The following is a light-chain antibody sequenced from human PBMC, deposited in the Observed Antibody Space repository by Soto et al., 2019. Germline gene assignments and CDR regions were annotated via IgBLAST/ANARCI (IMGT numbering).Light chain of an antibody. CDR1: QSVSSSY. CDR3: QLYGSSPGGT. V-gene: IGKV3-20*01. Sequence: EIVLTQSPGTLSLSPGERATLSCRASQSVSSSYLAWYQQKPGQAPRLLIYGASSRATGIPDRFSGSGSGTDFTLTISRLEPEDCAVYYCQLYGSSPGGTFGQGTKVEIK. CDR2: GAS. J-gene: IGKJ1*01.